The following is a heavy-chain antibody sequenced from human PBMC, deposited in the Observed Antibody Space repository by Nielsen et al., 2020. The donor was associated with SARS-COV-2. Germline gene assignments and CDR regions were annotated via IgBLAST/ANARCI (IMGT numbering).Heavy chain of an antibody. Sequence: SETLSLTCTVSGGSISSSSYYWGWIRQPPGKGLEWIGSIYYSGSTYYNPSLKSRVTISVDTSKNQFSLKPSSVTAADTAVYYCAGLAANFDYWGQGTLVTVSS. CDR3: AGLAANFDY. J-gene: IGHJ4*02. CDR2: IYYSGST. D-gene: IGHD2-15*01. V-gene: IGHV4-39*01. CDR1: GGSISSSSYY.